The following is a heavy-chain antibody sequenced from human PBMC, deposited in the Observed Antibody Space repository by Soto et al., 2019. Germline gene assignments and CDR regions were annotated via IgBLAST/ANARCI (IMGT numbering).Heavy chain of an antibody. CDR2: IIPIFGTA. CDR3: ARGVTGSSSPEESFDY. V-gene: IGHV1-69*13. CDR1: GGTFSSYA. D-gene: IGHD6-6*01. Sequence: GASVKVSCKASGGTFSSYAISWVRQAPGQGLEWMGGIIPIFGTANYAQKFQGRVTITADESTSTAYMELSSLRSEDTAVYYCARGVTGSSSPEESFDYWGQGTLVTVSS. J-gene: IGHJ4*02.